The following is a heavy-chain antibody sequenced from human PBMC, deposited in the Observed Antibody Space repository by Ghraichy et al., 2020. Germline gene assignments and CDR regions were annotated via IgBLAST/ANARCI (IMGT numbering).Heavy chain of an antibody. D-gene: IGHD4-17*01. CDR1: GYTFTSYG. CDR2: IIAYNGNT. V-gene: IGHV1-18*01. Sequence: ASVKVSCKASGYTFTSYGISWVRQAPGQGLEWMGWIIAYNGNTNYAQKLQGRVTMTTDTSTSTAYMELRSLRSDDTAVYYCARVGTVTTFLTYYYYYGMDVWGQGTTVTVSS. J-gene: IGHJ6*02. CDR3: ARVGTVTTFLTYYYYYGMDV.